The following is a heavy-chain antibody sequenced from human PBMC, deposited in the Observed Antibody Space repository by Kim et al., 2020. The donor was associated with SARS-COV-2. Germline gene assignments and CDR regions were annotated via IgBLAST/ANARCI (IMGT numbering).Heavy chain of an antibody. Sequence: GGSLRLSCAASGFTFDDYAMHWVRQAPGKGLEWVSGISWNSGSIGYADSVKGRFTISRDNAKNSLYLQMNSLRAEDTALYYCARGDYGVTYYYYGMDVWGQGTTVTVSS. CDR3: ARGDYGVTYYYYGMDV. CDR2: ISWNSGSI. V-gene: IGHV3-9*01. J-gene: IGHJ6*02. CDR1: GFTFDDYA. D-gene: IGHD4-17*01.